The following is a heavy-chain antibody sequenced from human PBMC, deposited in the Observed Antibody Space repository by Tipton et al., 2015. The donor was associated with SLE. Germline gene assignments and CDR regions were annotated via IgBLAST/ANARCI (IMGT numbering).Heavy chain of an antibody. CDR2: TYSGGST. Sequence: SLRLSCAASGFTVSSNYMSWVRQAPGKGLEWVSVTYSGGSTYYADSVKGRFTISRDNSKNTLYLQMNSLRAEDTAVYYCARDRPPWERSSGGYFDYWGQGTLVTVSS. D-gene: IGHD1-26*01. V-gene: IGHV3-66*01. CDR3: ARDRPPWERSSGGYFDY. J-gene: IGHJ4*02. CDR1: GFTVSSNY.